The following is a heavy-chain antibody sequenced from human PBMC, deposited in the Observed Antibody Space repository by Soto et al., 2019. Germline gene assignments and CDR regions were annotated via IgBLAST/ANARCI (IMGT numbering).Heavy chain of an antibody. CDR3: ARDVGGTVTLEAAFDF. V-gene: IGHV4-59*01. CDR1: GNSISDYY. J-gene: IGHJ3*01. Sequence: QVQLLASGPGLVKPSETLSLTCTVSGNSISDYYWSWIRQPPGKGLEWIGYIFHNGNTNYNPSLKRRVTMSVDTSKNQFSLRLSSVTAADTALYYCARDVGGTVTLEAAFDFCGQGTMVTVS. CDR2: IFHNGNT. D-gene: IGHD4-17*01.